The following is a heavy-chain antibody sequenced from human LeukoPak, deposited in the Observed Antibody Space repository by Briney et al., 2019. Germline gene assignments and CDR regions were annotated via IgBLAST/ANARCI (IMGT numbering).Heavy chain of an antibody. CDR3: ARVLPTYYYGMDV. D-gene: IGHD3-16*01. CDR2: ISYDGSNK. CDR1: GFTFSSYA. V-gene: IGHV3-30-3*01. Sequence: GRSLRLSCAASGFTFSSYAMHWVRQAPGKGLEWVAVISYDGSNKCYADSVKGRFTISRDNSKNTLYLQMNSLRAEDTAVYYCARVLPTYYYGMDVWGQGTTVTVSS. J-gene: IGHJ6*02.